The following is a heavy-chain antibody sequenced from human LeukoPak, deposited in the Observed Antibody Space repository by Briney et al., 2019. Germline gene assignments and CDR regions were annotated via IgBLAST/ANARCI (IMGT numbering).Heavy chain of an antibody. CDR3: ARGESSDAFDI. J-gene: IGHJ3*02. Sequence: ASVKVSCKASGGTFSSYAISWVRQAPGQGLEWMGWVSPNTGGTHYAEKFQVRVSMTRDTSITTTYMELNSLTSDDTAVYYCARGESSDAFDIWGQGTKVTVSS. V-gene: IGHV1-2*02. CDR2: VSPNTGGT. D-gene: IGHD1-26*01. CDR1: GGTFSSYA.